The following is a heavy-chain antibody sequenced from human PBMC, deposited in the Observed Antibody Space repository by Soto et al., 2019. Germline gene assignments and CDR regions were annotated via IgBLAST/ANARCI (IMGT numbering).Heavy chain of an antibody. Sequence: QVQLQQWGAGPLRPLETLSLTCGVSGGSFSGYYWAWIRQSPGKGLEWIGEINDRGSINYNPSLKSRVSISVGTENNHCSLNLRSVTAADTAVYYCARESHAILTGPSWVWYVDFWGRVTLVSVSS. J-gene: IGHJ2*01. V-gene: IGHV4-34*01. CDR1: GGSFSGYY. D-gene: IGHD3-9*01. CDR2: INDRGSI. CDR3: ARESHAILTGPSWVWYVDF.